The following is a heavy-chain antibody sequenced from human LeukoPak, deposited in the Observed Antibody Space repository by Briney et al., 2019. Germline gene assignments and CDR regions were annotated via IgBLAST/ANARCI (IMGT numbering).Heavy chain of an antibody. Sequence: GASLQISCKGSGSRFTSYWIGWVRQLPGKGLEWMGIIYPGDSDTRYSPSFQGQVTISADKSISTAYLQWSSLKASDTAMYYCARRDYDFWSGYPGFDAFDIWGQGTMVTVSS. CDR1: GSRFTSYW. D-gene: IGHD3-3*01. CDR2: IYPGDSDT. J-gene: IGHJ3*02. V-gene: IGHV5-51*01. CDR3: ARRDYDFWSGYPGFDAFDI.